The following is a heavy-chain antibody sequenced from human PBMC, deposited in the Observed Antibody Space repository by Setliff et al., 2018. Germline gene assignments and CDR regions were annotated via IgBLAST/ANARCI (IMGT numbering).Heavy chain of an antibody. D-gene: IGHD5-18*01. J-gene: IGHJ4*02. CDR3: AKRGDTRTFDY. CDR2: ISARTGLT. V-gene: IGHV3-23*01. Sequence: HPGGSLRLSCAASGFTFSNYGMTWVRQAPGEGLEWVSGISARTGLTYYADSVKGRFTMSRDISKNTVYLHMTSLRAEDTAMYYCAKRGDTRTFDYWGQGTLVTVSS. CDR1: GFTFSNYG.